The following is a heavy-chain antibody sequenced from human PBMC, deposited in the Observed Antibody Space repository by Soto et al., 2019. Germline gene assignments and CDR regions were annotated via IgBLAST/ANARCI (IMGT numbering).Heavy chain of an antibody. V-gene: IGHV4-4*02. D-gene: IGHD4-17*01. J-gene: IGHJ5*02. CDR3: ATVGGDYYWFDP. CDR2: IFHSGAT. CDR1: GGSISSNNW. Sequence: QVQLQESGPGLVKPSGTLSLTCAVSGGSISSNNWWSWVRQPPGKGLEWIGEIFHSGATNYNPSLESRVTISVDKAKNQLSLELTSVTAADTAVYYCATVGGDYYWFDPWGQGTLVTVSS.